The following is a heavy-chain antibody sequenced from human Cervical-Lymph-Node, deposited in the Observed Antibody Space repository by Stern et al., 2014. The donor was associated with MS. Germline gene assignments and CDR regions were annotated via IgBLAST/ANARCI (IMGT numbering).Heavy chain of an antibody. D-gene: IGHD3-10*01. CDR1: GYTLTEIS. J-gene: IGHJ2*01. CDR3: AGMVRDDWYFDL. CDR2: FDPDDGET. V-gene: IGHV1-24*01. Sequence: HVQLVQSGAEAKKPGASAKASCTVSGYTLTEISMNWARPAPGKGLELLGGFDPDDGETIYAQKFQGRVTMTEDTSTDTAYMELSSLRSEDTAVYYCAGMVRDDWYFDLWGRGTLVTVSS.